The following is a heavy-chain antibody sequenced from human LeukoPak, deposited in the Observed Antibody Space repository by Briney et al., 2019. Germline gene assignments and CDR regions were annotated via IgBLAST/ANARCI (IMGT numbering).Heavy chain of an antibody. CDR1: GFTFSSYS. CDR2: ISSSSSYI. J-gene: IGHJ3*02. V-gene: IGHV3-21*01. D-gene: IGHD3-22*01. Sequence: GGSLRLSCAASGFTFSSYSMNWVRQAPGKGLEWVSSISSSSSYIYYADSVKGRFTISRDNSKNTLYLQMNSLRAEDTAVYYCAKSSLYYYDRSGYQGAFDIWGQGTMVTVSS. CDR3: AKSSLYYYDRSGYQGAFDI.